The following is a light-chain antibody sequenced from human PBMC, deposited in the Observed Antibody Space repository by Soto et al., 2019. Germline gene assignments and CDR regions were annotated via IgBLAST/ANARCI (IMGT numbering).Light chain of an antibody. Sequence: DIQMNQSPSTLSASVGDRVTITCRASESISTWLAWYQQKPGKAPNLLIYGASSLEGGVPSRFSGSGSGTDFTLTISSLQPDDFATYYCQQYSSAATCGQGT. CDR2: GAS. CDR1: ESISTW. J-gene: IGKJ1*01. V-gene: IGKV1-5*01. CDR3: QQYSSAAT.